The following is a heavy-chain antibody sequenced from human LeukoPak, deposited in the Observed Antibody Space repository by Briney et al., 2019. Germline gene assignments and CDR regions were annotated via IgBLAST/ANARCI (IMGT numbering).Heavy chain of an antibody. CDR2: IRYDESNR. CDR1: GFTFRHYG. V-gene: IGHV3-30*02. CDR3: AKGVPAPPTYFDY. D-gene: IGHD2-15*01. J-gene: IGHJ4*02. Sequence: GGSLRLSCAASGFTFRHYGMHWVRQAPGKGLEWVAFIRYDESNRYYADSVKGRFTVSRDNSKHTLYLEMNSLRAEDTAVYYCAKGVPAPPTYFDYWGQGTLVTVSS.